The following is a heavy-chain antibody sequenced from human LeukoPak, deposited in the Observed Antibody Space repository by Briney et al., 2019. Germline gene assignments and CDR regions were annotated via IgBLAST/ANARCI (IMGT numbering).Heavy chain of an antibody. V-gene: IGHV1-2*06. CDR3: AREPSEYGMDV. CDR1: GYTFTGYY. CDR2: INPNSGGT. J-gene: IGHJ6*02. Sequence: ASVKVSCKASGYTFTGYYMHWVRQAPGQGLEWMGRINPNSGGTNYAQKFQGRVTMTRDTSISTAYMKLSRLRSDDTAVCYCAREPSEYGMDVWGQGTTVTVSS.